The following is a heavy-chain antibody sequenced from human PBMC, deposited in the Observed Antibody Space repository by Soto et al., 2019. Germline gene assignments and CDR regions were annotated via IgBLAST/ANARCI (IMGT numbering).Heavy chain of an antibody. CDR2: MNPNSGNT. D-gene: IGHD2-8*01. CDR3: ARVSSTDQNYYYYYGMDV. V-gene: IGHV1-8*01. CDR1: GYTFTSYD. J-gene: IGHJ6*02. Sequence: QVQLVQSGAEVKKPGASVKVSCKASGYTFTSYDINWVRQATGQGLEWMGWMNPNSGNTGYAQKFQGRVTMTRNTSISTAYMELSSLRSEDTAVYYCARVSSTDQNYYYYYGMDVWGQGTTVTVSS.